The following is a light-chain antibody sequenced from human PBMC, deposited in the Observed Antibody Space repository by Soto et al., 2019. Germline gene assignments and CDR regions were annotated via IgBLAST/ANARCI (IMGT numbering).Light chain of an antibody. V-gene: IGLV2-14*03. CDR3: SSYTTNNSAALI. CDR1: SSDIGAYNF. J-gene: IGLJ2*01. Sequence: QSVLTQPASVSGSPGQSITISCSGTSSDIGAYNFVSWYQQHPGKAPKLMLYDVSSRPSGLSDRFSGSKSGTTASLTISGLQADDEADYYCSSYTTNNSAALIFGGGTKLTVL. CDR2: DVS.